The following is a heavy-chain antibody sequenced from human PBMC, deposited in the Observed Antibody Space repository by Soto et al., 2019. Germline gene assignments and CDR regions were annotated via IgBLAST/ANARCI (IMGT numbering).Heavy chain of an antibody. D-gene: IGHD5-18*01. CDR3: ARIYSYSFYY. Sequence: QVQLVQSGAEVKKPGASVKVSCKASGYTFTGSYIHWVRQAPGQGLEWMGWINPNSGGTNYAQKFQGRVTMTRDTSISTAYMELSSLKSDDTAVYYCARIYSYSFYYCGQGALVTVSS. J-gene: IGHJ4*02. CDR2: INPNSGGT. CDR1: GYTFTGSY. V-gene: IGHV1-2*02.